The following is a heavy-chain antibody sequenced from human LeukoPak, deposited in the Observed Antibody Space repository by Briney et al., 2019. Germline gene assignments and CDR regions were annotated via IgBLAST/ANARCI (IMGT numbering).Heavy chain of an antibody. CDR3: ARSWRFCSGDSCYPIDY. J-gene: IGHJ4*02. V-gene: IGHV1-2*02. CDR1: GYTFTSYG. CDR2: INPNSGGT. D-gene: IGHD2-15*01. Sequence: ASVKVSCKASGYTFTSYGISWVRQAPGQGLEWMGWINPNSGGTDYAQKFRGRVTMTRDTSISTAYMELSRLRSDDTAVYYCARSWRFCSGDSCYPIDYWGQGTLVTVSS.